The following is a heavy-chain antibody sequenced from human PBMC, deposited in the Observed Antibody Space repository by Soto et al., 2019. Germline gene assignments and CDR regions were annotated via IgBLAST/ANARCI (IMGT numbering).Heavy chain of an antibody. V-gene: IGHV1-8*01. J-gene: IGHJ3*02. CDR2: MNPNSGNT. CDR1: GYTFTSYD. CDR3: AVPIAAAGTPAFEI. D-gene: IGHD6-13*01. Sequence: ASVKVSCKASGYTFTSYDINWVRQATGQGLEWMGWMNPNSGNTGYAQKFQGRVTMTRNTSISTAYMELSSLRSEDTAVYYCAVPIAAAGTPAFEIWGQGTMVTVSS.